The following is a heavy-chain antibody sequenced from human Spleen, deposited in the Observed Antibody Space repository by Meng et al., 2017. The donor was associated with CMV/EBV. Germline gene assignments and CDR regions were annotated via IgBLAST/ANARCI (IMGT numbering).Heavy chain of an antibody. V-gene: IGHV4-4*02. CDR3: SSGRGRHNAWIYSFDS. Sequence: AAPATIYHCCSCVRQAPGKGLEWIALIFPTVTPNYTPSLPSHLTLSVDKFTTHFSLYPKSVTSVDTALYYCSSGRGRHNAWIYSFDSWGQGALVTVSS. CDR1: AAPATIYHC. CDR2: IFPTVTP. J-gene: IGHJ5*01. D-gene: IGHD5-12*01.